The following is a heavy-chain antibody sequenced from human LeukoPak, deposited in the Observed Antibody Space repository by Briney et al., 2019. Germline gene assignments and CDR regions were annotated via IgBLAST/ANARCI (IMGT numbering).Heavy chain of an antibody. D-gene: IGHD3-10*01. Sequence: PGGSLRLSCAASGFTFSSYAMSWVRQAPGKGLEWVSAISGSGGSTYYADSVKGRFTISRDNSKNTLYLQMYSLRAEDTAVYYCAKGGSSGSYYLPITRFDYWGQGTLVTVSS. CDR2: ISGSGGST. V-gene: IGHV3-23*01. J-gene: IGHJ4*02. CDR3: AKGGSSGSYYLPITRFDY. CDR1: GFTFSSYA.